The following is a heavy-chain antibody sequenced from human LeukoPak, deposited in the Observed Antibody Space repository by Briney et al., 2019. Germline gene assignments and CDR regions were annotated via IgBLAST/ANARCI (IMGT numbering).Heavy chain of an antibody. CDR1: GYTFIDYY. CDR3: ATDGGTRGAVAGYFDY. J-gene: IGHJ4*02. D-gene: IGHD6-19*01. Sequence: GASVKVSCKASGYTFIDYYVHWVRQAPGQGLEWMGYINPNTGGTNFAQKFQGWVTMTRDTSISTAYMELSRLKSDDTAVHYCATDGGTRGAVAGYFDYWGQGTLVTVSS. CDR2: INPNTGGT. V-gene: IGHV1-2*04.